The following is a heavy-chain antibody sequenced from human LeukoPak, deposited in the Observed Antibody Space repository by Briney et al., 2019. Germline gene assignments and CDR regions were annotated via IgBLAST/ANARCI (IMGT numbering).Heavy chain of an antibody. V-gene: IGHV1-2*06. Sequence: GASVKVSCKASGYTFTGYYMHWVRQAPGQELEWMGRINPNSGGTNYAQKFQGRVTMTRDTSISTAYMELSRLRSDDTAVYYCARVYYYDSSGYPNFDYWGQGTLVTVSS. CDR1: GYTFTGYY. J-gene: IGHJ4*02. CDR2: INPNSGGT. CDR3: ARVYYYDSSGYPNFDY. D-gene: IGHD3-22*01.